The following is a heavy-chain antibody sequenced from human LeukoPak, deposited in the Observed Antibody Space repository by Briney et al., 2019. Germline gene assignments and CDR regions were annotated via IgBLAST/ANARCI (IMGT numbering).Heavy chain of an antibody. D-gene: IGHD2-2*01. CDR2: ISVSGANT. Sequence: GGSLRLSCVASGFTFSSYAMTWVRQAPGKGLEWVSAISVSGANTYYADSVKGRFTISRDNSKNTLYLQMNSLRAEDTAVYYCARVGPAADYYYGMDVWGQGTTVTVSS. CDR3: ARVGPAADYYYGMDV. CDR1: GFTFSSYA. J-gene: IGHJ6*02. V-gene: IGHV3-23*01.